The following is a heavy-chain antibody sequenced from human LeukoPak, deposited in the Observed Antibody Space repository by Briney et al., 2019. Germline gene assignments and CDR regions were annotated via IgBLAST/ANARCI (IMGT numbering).Heavy chain of an antibody. V-gene: IGHV3-23*01. J-gene: IGHJ4*01. CDR2: LSGSGITT. D-gene: IGHD6-19*01. CDR1: GFTFSNSA. CDR3: AKGIYSSGWSYFDY. Sequence: GGSLKLSCAASGFTFSNSAMSWVRQAPGKGLEWVSTLSGSGITTYYADSVKGRFTISRDNSKNTLYMQMNSLRAEDTAVYYCAKGIYSSGWSYFDYWGHGTLVTVSS.